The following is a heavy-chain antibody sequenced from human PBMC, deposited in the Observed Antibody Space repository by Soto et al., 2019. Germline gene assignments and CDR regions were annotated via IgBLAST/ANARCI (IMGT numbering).Heavy chain of an antibody. J-gene: IGHJ4*02. Sequence: GASVKSCKASGYTFTNYGISWVRQATGQGLEWMGWISAYNGNADYAQKFQGRVTMTTDTSTSTAYMELRSLRSDDTAVYYCARDRSTNDYWGQGTLVTVSS. V-gene: IGHV1-18*01. CDR3: ARDRSTNDY. CDR1: GYTFTNYG. CDR2: ISAYNGNA.